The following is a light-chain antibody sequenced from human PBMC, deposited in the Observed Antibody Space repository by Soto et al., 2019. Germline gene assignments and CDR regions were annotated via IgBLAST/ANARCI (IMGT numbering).Light chain of an antibody. J-gene: IGKJ1*01. CDR2: GAS. CDR1: QSVSSSY. CDR3: QHYNNYAPTWT. Sequence: EIVLTKSPGTLSLSPGERATLSCRASQSVSSSYLAWYQQKPGQAPRLLIYGASSRATGIPDRFSGSGSGTEFTLTISSLQPDDFATYYCQHYNNYAPTWTFGQGTKVDIK. V-gene: IGKV3-20*01.